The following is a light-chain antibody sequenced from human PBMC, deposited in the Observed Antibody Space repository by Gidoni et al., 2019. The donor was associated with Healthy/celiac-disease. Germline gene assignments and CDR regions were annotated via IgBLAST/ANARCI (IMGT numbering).Light chain of an antibody. CDR2: DAS. V-gene: IGKV1-33*01. CDR1: QVISNY. Sequence: DIQMTQSPSSLSAPVGDRVTITCQASQVISNYLTWYQQKPGKAPKLLIYDASNLETRVPSRFSGSGSGTDFTFAISSLQPEDIATYYCQQYDNLLVTFGPGTKVDIK. CDR3: QQYDNLLVT. J-gene: IGKJ3*01.